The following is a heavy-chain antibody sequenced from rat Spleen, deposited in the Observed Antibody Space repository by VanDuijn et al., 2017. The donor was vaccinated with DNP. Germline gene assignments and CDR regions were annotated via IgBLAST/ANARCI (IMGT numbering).Heavy chain of an antibody. CDR2: ISYDGSDT. CDR3: AKGPNYGGWSDYFDY. CDR1: RFIFSDHN. D-gene: IGHD1-11*01. Sequence: EVQLVESGGGLVQPGRSLKLSCAASRFIFSDHNMAWVRQAPKTSLEWVATISYDGSDTYYRDSMKGRFTISRDSVQNTLYLQMSKLGSEDTAIYYCAKGPNYGGWSDYFDYWGQGVMVTVSS. V-gene: IGHV5-7*01. J-gene: IGHJ2*01.